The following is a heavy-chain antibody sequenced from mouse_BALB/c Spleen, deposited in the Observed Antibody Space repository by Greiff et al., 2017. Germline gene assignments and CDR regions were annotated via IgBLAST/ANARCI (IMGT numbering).Heavy chain of an antibody. J-gene: IGHJ3*01. V-gene: IGHV1S127*01. CDR2: IDPSDSET. CDR1: GYSFTSYW. D-gene: IGHD1-1*01. Sequence: QVQLQQSGPQLVRPGASVKISCKASGYSFTSYWMHWVKQRPGQGLEWIGMIDPSDSETRLNQKFKDKATLTVDKSSSTAYMQLSSPTSEDSAVYYCARSYYGSSPFAYWGQGTLVTVSA. CDR3: ARSYYGSSPFAY.